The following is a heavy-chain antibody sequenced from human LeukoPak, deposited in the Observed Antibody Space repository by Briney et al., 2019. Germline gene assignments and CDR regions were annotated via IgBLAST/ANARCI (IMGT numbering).Heavy chain of an antibody. CDR1: GGSISSGGYY. Sequence: PSETLSLTCTVSGGSISSGGYYWSWIRQHPGNGLEWIGYIYYSGSTNYHPSLKSRVTISVDTSKNQFSLKLSSVTAADTAVYYCASGISSGWYDYWGQGTLVTVSS. D-gene: IGHD6-19*01. CDR3: ASGISSGWYDY. J-gene: IGHJ4*02. V-gene: IGHV4-61*08. CDR2: IYYSGST.